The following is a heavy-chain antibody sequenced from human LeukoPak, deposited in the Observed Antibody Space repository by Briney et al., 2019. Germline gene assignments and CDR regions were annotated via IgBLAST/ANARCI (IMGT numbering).Heavy chain of an antibody. J-gene: IGHJ4*02. CDR3: ARDMSSGWYVGVLPDY. D-gene: IGHD6-19*01. V-gene: IGHV1-2*04. CDR1: GYTFTGYY. CDR2: INPNSGGT. Sequence: ASVKVSCKASGYTFTGYYMHWVRQAPGQGLEWMGWINPNSGGTNYAQKFQGWVTMTRDTSISTAYMELSRLRSDDTAGYYCARDMSSGWYVGVLPDYWGRGTLVTVSS.